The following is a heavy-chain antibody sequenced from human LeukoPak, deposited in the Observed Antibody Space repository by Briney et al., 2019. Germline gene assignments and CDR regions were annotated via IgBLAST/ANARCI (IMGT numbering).Heavy chain of an antibody. V-gene: IGHV3-73*01. CDR3: TRSGSVVMVVAATRHYYYGMDV. D-gene: IGHD2-15*01. J-gene: IGHJ6*04. CDR1: GFTFSGSA. CDR2: IRSKANSYAT. Sequence: AGGSLRLSCAASGFTFSGSAMHWVRQASGKGLEWVGRIRSKANSYATAYAASVKGRFTISRDDSKNTAYLQMNSLKTEDTAVYYCTRSGSVVMVVAATRHYYYGMDVWGKGTTVTVSS.